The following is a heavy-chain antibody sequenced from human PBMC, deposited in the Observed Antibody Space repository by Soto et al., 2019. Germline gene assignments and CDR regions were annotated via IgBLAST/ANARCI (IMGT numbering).Heavy chain of an antibody. CDR3: ARQWLVGDTPFDY. CDR2: ISGSGGST. V-gene: IGHV3-23*01. J-gene: IGHJ4*02. Sequence: EVQLLESGGGLVQPGGSLRLSCAASGFTFSSYAMSWVRQAPGKGLEWVSAISGSGGSTYYADSVKGRFTISRDNSKNTLYLQMNSLRAEDTAVYYCARQWLVGDTPFDYWGQGTLVTVSS. D-gene: IGHD6-19*01. CDR1: GFTFSSYA.